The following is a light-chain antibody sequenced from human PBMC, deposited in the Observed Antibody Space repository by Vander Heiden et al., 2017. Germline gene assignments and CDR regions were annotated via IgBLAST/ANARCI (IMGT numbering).Light chain of an antibody. V-gene: IGLV1-44*01. CDR3: GTWDDGRNDYV. J-gene: IGLJ1*01. Sequence: QSVLTPPHSASGAPGPRVTVSCSGSGSNIGTNTVNWYQQRPGTAPKLLIYNNVQRPSGVPDRFSASKSGTSASLAISGLRSEDEADYYCGTWDDGRNDYVFGTGTKVTVL. CDR1: GSNIGTNT. CDR2: NNV.